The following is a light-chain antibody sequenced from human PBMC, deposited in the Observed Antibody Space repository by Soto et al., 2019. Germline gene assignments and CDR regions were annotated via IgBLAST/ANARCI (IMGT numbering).Light chain of an antibody. CDR2: EVS. CDR3: SSFAGNNNLV. J-gene: IGLJ2*01. Sequence: LTQPPSASGSPGQSVTISCTGTSSDVGGYNYVSWYQQHPGKAPKLMISEVSKRPSGVPDRFSGSKSGNTASLTVSGLQAEDEADYYCSSFAGNNNLVFGGGTKVTVL. CDR1: SSDVGGYNY. V-gene: IGLV2-8*01.